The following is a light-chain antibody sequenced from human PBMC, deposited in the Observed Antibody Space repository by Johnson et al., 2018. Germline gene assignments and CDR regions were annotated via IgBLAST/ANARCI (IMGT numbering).Light chain of an antibody. J-gene: IGLJ1*01. CDR3: GTWDSILDAYV. V-gene: IGLV1-51*01. CDR1: SSNIGNNY. CDR2: DNN. Sequence: QSVLTQPPSVSAAPGQKVTVSCSGSSSNIGNNYVSWYQQLPGTAPKLLIYDNNKRPSGIPDRFSGSKSGTSATLGITGLQTGDEADYYCGTWDSILDAYVFGTGTKVTAL.